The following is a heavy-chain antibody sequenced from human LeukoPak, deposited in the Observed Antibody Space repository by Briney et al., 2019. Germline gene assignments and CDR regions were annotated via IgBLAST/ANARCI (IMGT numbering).Heavy chain of an antibody. Sequence: VSXXSWNSGSIGYADSVKGRFTISRDNAKNFLYLQMNSLRAEDTALYYCAKDSGDGYNLGGYFDYWGQGTLVTVSS. D-gene: IGHD5-24*01. V-gene: IGHV3-9*01. J-gene: IGHJ4*02. CDR2: XSWNSGSI. CDR3: AKDSGDGYNLGGYFDY.